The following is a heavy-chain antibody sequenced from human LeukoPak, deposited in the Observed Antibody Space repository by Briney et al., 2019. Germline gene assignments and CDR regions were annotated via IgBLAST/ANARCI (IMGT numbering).Heavy chain of an antibody. Sequence: KFSETLSLTCTVSGGSINSYYWSWIRQPPGKGLECIGYIHYTGSTNYNPSLKSRVTISVDTSKNQFSLKLSSVTAADTAIYYCARGGYYGSGNDFRFDPWGQGTLVTVSS. CDR1: GGSINSYY. V-gene: IGHV4-59*01. CDR3: ARGGYYGSGNDFRFDP. CDR2: IHYTGST. J-gene: IGHJ5*02. D-gene: IGHD3-10*01.